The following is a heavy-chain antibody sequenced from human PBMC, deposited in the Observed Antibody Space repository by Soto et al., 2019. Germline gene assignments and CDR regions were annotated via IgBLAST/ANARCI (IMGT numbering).Heavy chain of an antibody. J-gene: IGHJ3*01. Sequence: DVQLVESGGGLIQTGESLRLSCAAFGLTVSGKKYVAWVRQAPGKGLEWVSALYDVDGSFYADSVKGRFTTSSDSSKTTVYLQMKGLRPDDPAVYYCASWHEREHAYDVWGQGTTVTVSS. CDR1: GLTVSGKKY. V-gene: IGHV3-53*01. CDR2: LYDVDGS. CDR3: ASWHEREHAYDV. D-gene: IGHD1-1*01.